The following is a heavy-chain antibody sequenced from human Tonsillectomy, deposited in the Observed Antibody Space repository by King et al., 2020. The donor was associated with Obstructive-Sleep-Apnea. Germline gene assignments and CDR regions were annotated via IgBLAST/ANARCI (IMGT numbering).Heavy chain of an antibody. CDR1: GFTFSAYA. J-gene: IGHJ5*02. CDR3: ARGGWQSLQGWLDP. Sequence: VQLVESGGGVVQPGRSLRLSCAASGFTFSAYAMHWVRQAPGKGLEWVAVISYDGNNKYYADSVKGRFTISRDNSKNTLYLQMNSLRAEDTAVYYCARGGWQSLQGWLDPWGQGTLVTVSS. CDR2: ISYDGNNK. V-gene: IGHV3-30*04.